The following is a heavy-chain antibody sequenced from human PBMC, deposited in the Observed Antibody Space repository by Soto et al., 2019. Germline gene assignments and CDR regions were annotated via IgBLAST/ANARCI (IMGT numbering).Heavy chain of an antibody. D-gene: IGHD3-22*01. Sequence: GGSLRLSCAASGFTFSSYAMSWVRQAPGKGLEYVSAISSNGAGTYYADSVKGRFTISRDNSKNTLYLQMSSLRAEDTAVYYCVITMIVVEPYFDYWGQGTLVTVSS. CDR1: GFTFSSYA. CDR2: ISSNGAGT. CDR3: VITMIVVEPYFDY. J-gene: IGHJ4*02. V-gene: IGHV3-64D*06.